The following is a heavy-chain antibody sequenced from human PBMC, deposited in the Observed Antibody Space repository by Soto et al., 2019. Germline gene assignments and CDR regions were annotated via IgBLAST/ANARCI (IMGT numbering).Heavy chain of an antibody. V-gene: IGHV2-26*01. J-gene: IGHJ6*02. D-gene: IGHD2-15*01. CDR2: IFSNDEK. CDR1: GVSLNNARMG. CDR3: ARIWGYCSGGTCYGWDSYYAMDV. Sequence: KESGPVLVNPTETLTLTCTVSGVSLNNARMGVSWIRQPPGKALEWLAHIFSNDEKSYSTSLKSRPTISKDTSKSQVVLTMTNMDPVDTATYSCARIWGYCSGGTCYGWDSYYAMDVWGQGTTVTVSS.